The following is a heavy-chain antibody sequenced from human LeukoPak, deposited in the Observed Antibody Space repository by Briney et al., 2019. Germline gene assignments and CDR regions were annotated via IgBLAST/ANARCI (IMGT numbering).Heavy chain of an antibody. D-gene: IGHD1-26*01. V-gene: IGHV3-21*01. CDR3: ATELTPAPVDY. CDR1: RFTFSSYS. J-gene: IGHJ4*02. Sequence: PGGSLRLSCAASRFTFSSYSMNWVRQAPGKGLEWVSSISSSSSYIYYADSVKGRFTISRDNAKNSLYLQMNSLRAEDTAVYYCATELTPAPVDYWGQGTLVTVSS. CDR2: ISSSSSYI.